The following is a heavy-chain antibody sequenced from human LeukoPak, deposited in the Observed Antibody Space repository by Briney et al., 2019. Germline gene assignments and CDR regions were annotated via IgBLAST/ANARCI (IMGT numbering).Heavy chain of an antibody. J-gene: IGHJ4*02. CDR2: IYSGGST. D-gene: IGHD4-17*01. Sequence: GGSRRLSCAASGFTFSSYAMSWVRQAPGKGLEWVSVIYSGGSTYYADSVKGRFTISRDNSKNTLYLQMNSLRAEDTAVYYCARNRPYGDYVFTYWGQGTLVTVSS. V-gene: IGHV3-53*01. CDR3: ARNRPYGDYVFTY. CDR1: GFTFSSYA.